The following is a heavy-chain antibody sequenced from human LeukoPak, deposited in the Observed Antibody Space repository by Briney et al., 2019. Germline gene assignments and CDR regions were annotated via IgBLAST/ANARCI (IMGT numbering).Heavy chain of an antibody. CDR1: GFPFSNHA. CDR2: ISNGNT. CDR3: VREAGYCASVCLKSNWFDP. J-gene: IGHJ5*02. D-gene: IGHD2-21*02. Sequence: GSLRLSCTASGFPFSNHAMSGVRKPPGKGLEWFSAISNGNTYYADSVRGRFTISRDDSKNMVYLQMNSLRVEDTARYYCVREAGYCASVCLKSNWFDPWGQGTLVTVSS. V-gene: IGHV3-23*01.